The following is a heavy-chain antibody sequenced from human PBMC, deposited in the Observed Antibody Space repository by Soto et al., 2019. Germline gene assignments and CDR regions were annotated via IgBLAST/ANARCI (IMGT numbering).Heavy chain of an antibody. J-gene: IGHJ4*02. V-gene: IGHV2-5*02. D-gene: IGHD6-19*01. CDR1: GFSLSSTAVG. CDR3: AHGRGWLSDY. Sequence: QITLRESGPTLVKPTQTLTLTCSFSGFSLSSTAVGVNWIRQPPGKAPEWLALIYWADDNHYSPSLKSRLTITKDTSKNQVVFTMTNMDPVDTATYYCAHGRGWLSDYWGQGILVTVSS. CDR2: IYWADDN.